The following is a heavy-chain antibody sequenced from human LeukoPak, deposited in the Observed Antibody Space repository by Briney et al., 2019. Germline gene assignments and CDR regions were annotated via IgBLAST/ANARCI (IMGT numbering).Heavy chain of an antibody. CDR1: GFTVSSNY. CDR3: AREITIFGVVSPGFDY. D-gene: IGHD3-3*01. Sequence: GGSLRPSCAASGFTVSSNYMSWVRQAPGKGLEWVSVIYSGGSTYYADSVKGRFTISRDNSKNTLYLQMNSLRAEDTAVYYCAREITIFGVVSPGFDYWGQGTLVTVSS. V-gene: IGHV3-66*02. CDR2: IYSGGST. J-gene: IGHJ4*02.